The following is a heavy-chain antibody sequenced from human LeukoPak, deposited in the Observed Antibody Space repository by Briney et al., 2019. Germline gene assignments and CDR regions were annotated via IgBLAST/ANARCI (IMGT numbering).Heavy chain of an antibody. Sequence: GGSLRLSCAASGFTFSSYAMSWVRQAPGKGLEWVSAISGSGGSTYYADSVKGRLTISRDNSKNTLYLQMNSLKTEDTAVYYCTTDSFTVVVPAAKGPWGQGTLVTVSS. CDR1: GFTFSSYA. CDR3: TTDSFTVVVPAAKGP. V-gene: IGHV3-23*01. J-gene: IGHJ5*02. CDR2: ISGSGGST. D-gene: IGHD2-2*01.